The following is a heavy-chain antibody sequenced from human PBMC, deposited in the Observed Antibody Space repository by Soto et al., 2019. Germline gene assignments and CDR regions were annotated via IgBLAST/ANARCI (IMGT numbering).Heavy chain of an antibody. Sequence: GASVKVSCKASGYTFTSYGISWVRQAPGQGLEWMGWISAYNGNTNYAQKLQGRVTMTTDTSTSTAYMELRSLRSDDTAVYYCARQVAMAHYYYYGMDVWGQGTTVTVSS. CDR1: GYTFTSYG. D-gene: IGHD5-12*01. V-gene: IGHV1-18*01. J-gene: IGHJ6*02. CDR3: ARQVAMAHYYYYGMDV. CDR2: ISAYNGNT.